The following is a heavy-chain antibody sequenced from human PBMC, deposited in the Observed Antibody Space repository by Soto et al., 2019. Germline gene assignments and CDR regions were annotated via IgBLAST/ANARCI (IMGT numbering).Heavy chain of an antibody. CDR1: GFTFSSYS. CDR2: ISSSSSTI. D-gene: IGHD1-26*01. Sequence: QSGGSLRLSCAASGFTFSSYSMNWVRQAPGKGLEWVSYISSSSSTIYYADSVKGRFTISRDNAKNSLYLQMNSLRDEDTAVYYCARDRRGSYLYYFDYWGQGTLVTVSS. CDR3: ARDRRGSYLYYFDY. V-gene: IGHV3-48*02. J-gene: IGHJ4*02.